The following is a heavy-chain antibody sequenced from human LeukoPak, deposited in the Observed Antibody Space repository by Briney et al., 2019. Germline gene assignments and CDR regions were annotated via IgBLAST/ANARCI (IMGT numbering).Heavy chain of an antibody. Sequence: SETLSLTCTVSGGSISSSSYYWGWIRQPPGKGLEWIGYIYYSGSTNYNPSLKSRVTISVDTSKNQFSLKLSSVTAADTAVYYCARERGELLNWFDPWGQGTLVTVSS. CDR3: ARERGELLNWFDP. J-gene: IGHJ5*02. D-gene: IGHD1-7*01. CDR2: IYYSGST. CDR1: GGSISSSSYY. V-gene: IGHV4-61*01.